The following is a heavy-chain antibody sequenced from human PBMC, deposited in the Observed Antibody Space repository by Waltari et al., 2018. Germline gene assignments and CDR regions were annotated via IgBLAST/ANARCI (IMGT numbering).Heavy chain of an antibody. Sequence: EVQLVESGGGLVQPGGSLRLSCAASGFTFSSYAMSWVRQAPGKGVGGVSASSGSGGSTYYADSVKGRFTISRDNSKNTLYLQMNSLRAEDTAVYYCAKSTELRYFEAGLDYWGQGTLVTVSS. CDR1: GFTFSSYA. V-gene: IGHV3-23*04. J-gene: IGHJ4*02. CDR3: AKSTELRYFEAGLDY. D-gene: IGHD3-9*01. CDR2: SSGSGGST.